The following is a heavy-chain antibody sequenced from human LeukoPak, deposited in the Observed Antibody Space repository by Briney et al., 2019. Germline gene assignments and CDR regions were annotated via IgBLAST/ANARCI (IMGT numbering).Heavy chain of an antibody. CDR1: EYTFTTYD. V-gene: IGHV1-8*01. CDR2: MNHKSGNT. CDR3: AKLGRGATQLDY. Sequence: ASVKVSCKASEYTFTTYDIHCGRQTTGQGHEWMGWMNHKSGNTSYAQKFQGRATMTRNTSISTAYMELSSLRSEDTAVYYCAKLGRGATQLDYWGQGTLVTVSS. J-gene: IGHJ4*02. D-gene: IGHD1-26*01.